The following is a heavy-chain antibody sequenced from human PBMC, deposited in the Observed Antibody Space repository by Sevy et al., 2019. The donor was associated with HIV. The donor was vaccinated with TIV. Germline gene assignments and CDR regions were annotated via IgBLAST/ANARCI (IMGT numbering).Heavy chain of an antibody. CDR3: ARGQGEVDTAMNY. Sequence: ASLKASCKASGGTFSSYAISWVRQAPGQGLEWMGGIIPIFGTANYAQKFQGRVTITADESTSTAYMELSSLRSEDTAVYYCARGQGEVDTAMNYWGQGTLVTVSS. V-gene: IGHV1-69*13. D-gene: IGHD5-18*01. CDR2: IIPIFGTA. CDR1: GGTFSSYA. J-gene: IGHJ4*02.